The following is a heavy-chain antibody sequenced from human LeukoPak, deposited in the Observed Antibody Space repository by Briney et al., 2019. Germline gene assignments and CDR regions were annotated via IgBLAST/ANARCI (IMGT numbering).Heavy chain of an antibody. CDR2: IYYSGGT. D-gene: IGHD3-3*01. CDR1: GGSLSSGDYY. CDR3: ARAGYDFWDNWFDP. Sequence: SETLSLTCTVSGGSLSSGDYYWSWIRQPPGKGLEWIGYIYYSGGTYYNPSLKSRVTISVDTSKNQFSLKLSSVTAADTAVYYCARAGYDFWDNWFDPWGQGTLVTVSS. V-gene: IGHV4-30-4*01. J-gene: IGHJ5*02.